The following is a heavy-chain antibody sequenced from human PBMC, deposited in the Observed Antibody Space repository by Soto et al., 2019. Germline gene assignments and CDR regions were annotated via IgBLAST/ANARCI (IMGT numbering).Heavy chain of an antibody. CDR3: ARGTTYDSSGYLPMYFEY. D-gene: IGHD3-22*01. J-gene: IGHJ4*02. CDR1: GGTFSSYA. CDR2: IIPIFGTA. V-gene: IGHV1-69*13. Sequence: GASVKVSCKASGGTFSSYAISWVRQAPGQGLEWMGGIIPIFGTANYAQKFQGRVTITADESTSTAYMELSSLRSEDTAVYYCARGTTYDSSGYLPMYFEYWGQGTMVTVSS.